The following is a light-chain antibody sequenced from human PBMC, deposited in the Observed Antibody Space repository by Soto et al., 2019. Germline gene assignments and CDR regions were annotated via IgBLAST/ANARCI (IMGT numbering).Light chain of an antibody. V-gene: IGKV3-11*01. CDR3: QQRSVWPHT. J-gene: IGKJ3*01. CDR1: QSVSSY. CDR2: DAS. Sequence: EIVLTQSPATLSLSPGERATLSCRASQSVSSYLAWYQQKPCRAPWLLIYDASNRATGVPARFSGSGSGTDFTLTISSLEPEDFAVYYCQQRSVWPHTFGPGTKVDIK.